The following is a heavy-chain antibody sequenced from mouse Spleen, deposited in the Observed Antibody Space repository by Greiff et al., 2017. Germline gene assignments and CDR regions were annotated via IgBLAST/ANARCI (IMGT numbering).Heavy chain of an antibody. J-gene: IGHJ1*01. V-gene: IGHV1-85*01. CDR3: ARELTGSYWYFDV. D-gene: IGHD4-1*01. Sequence: VQRVESGPELVKPGASVKLSCKASGYTFTSYDINWAKQRPGQGLEWIGWIYPRDGSTKYNEKFKGKATLTVDTSSSTAYMELHSLTSEDSAVYFCARELTGSYWYFDVWGAGTTVTVSS. CDR2: IYPRDGST. CDR1: GYTFTSYD.